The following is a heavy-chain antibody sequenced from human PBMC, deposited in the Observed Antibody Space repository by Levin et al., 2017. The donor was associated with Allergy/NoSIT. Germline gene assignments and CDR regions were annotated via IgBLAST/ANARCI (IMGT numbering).Heavy chain of an antibody. CDR3: ARGASGWFPLIEDY. D-gene: IGHD6-19*01. Sequence: PSQTLSLTCTVSGYSISSGYYWGWIRQPPGKGLEWIGSIYHSGSTYYNPSLKSRVTISVDTSKNQFSLKLSSVTAADTAVYYCARGASGWFPLIEDYWGQGTLVTVSS. CDR1: GYSISSGYY. J-gene: IGHJ4*02. V-gene: IGHV4-38-2*02. CDR2: IYHSGST.